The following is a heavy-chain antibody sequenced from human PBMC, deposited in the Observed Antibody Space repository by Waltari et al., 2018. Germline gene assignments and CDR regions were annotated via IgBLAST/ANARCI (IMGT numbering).Heavy chain of an antibody. Sequence: EVQLVESGGGLVQPGGSLRLSWAASGFTFSSYEMNWVRQAPGKGLEWVSYISSSGSTIYYADSVKGRFTISRDNAKNSLYLQMNSLRAEDTAVYYCARVRNIIDAFDIWGQGTMVTVSS. J-gene: IGHJ3*02. CDR3: ARVRNIIDAFDI. CDR2: ISSSGSTI. CDR1: GFTFSSYE. V-gene: IGHV3-48*03.